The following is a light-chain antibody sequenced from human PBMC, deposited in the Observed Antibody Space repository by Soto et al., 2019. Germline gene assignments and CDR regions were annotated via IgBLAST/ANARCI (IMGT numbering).Light chain of an antibody. CDR1: SSDVGAYNY. Sequence: QSALTQPPSASGSPGQSVTISCTGTSSDVGAYNYVSWYQQHPGKAPKLMIYEVSERPSGVPDRFSGSKSGHTASLTVSGLQAEDEADYYCSSYAGSNKEVFGTGTKLTVL. CDR2: EVS. V-gene: IGLV2-8*01. CDR3: SSYAGSNKEV. J-gene: IGLJ1*01.